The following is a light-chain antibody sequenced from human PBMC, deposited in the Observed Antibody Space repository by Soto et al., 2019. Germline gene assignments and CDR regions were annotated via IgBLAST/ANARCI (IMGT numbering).Light chain of an antibody. CDR2: EGS. V-gene: IGLV2-23*01. CDR3: SSYAGALV. J-gene: IGLJ2*01. Sequence: QSALTQPASVSGSPGQSITISCTGTSTYNRVSWYQHQPGKAPNLMIYEGSNRPSGISNRFSGSKSGNTASLTISGLQAEDEADYYCSSYAGALVFGGGTKVTVL. CDR1: STYNR.